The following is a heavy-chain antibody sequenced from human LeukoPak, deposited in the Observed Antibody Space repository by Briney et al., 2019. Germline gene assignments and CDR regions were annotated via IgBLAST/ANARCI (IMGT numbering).Heavy chain of an antibody. CDR1: GGSISSYY. Sequence: SETLSLTCTVSGGSISSYYWSWIRQPPGKGLEWIGYIYYSGSTNYNPSLKSRVIISVDTSKNQFSLKLSSVTAADTAVYYCARLSPWLRHFDYWGQGTLVTVSS. CDR3: ARLSPWLRHFDY. V-gene: IGHV4-59*08. J-gene: IGHJ4*02. D-gene: IGHD5-12*01. CDR2: IYYSGST.